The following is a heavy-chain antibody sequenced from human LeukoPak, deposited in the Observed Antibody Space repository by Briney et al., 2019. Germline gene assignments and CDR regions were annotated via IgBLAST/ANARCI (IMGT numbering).Heavy chain of an antibody. V-gene: IGHV3-21*01. Sequence: GGSLRLSCAASGFTFSSYSMNWVRQAPGEGLEWVSSISSSSSYIYYADSVKGRFTISRDNAKNSLYLQMNSLRAEDTAVYYCARDRHCSSTSCYPAEYFQHWGQGTLVTVSS. CDR2: ISSSSSYI. J-gene: IGHJ1*01. CDR3: ARDRHCSSTSCYPAEYFQH. D-gene: IGHD2-2*01. CDR1: GFTFSSYS.